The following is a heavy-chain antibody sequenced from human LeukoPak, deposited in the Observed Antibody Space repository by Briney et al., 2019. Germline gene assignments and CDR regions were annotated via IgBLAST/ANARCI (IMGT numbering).Heavy chain of an antibody. CDR1: GVSISSYY. J-gene: IGHJ4*02. D-gene: IGHD5-24*01. CDR3: ARDGYNSGYFDY. CDR2: IYYSRST. Sequence: SETLSLTCTVSGVSISSYYWTWIRQPAGKGLEWIGYIYYSRSTSYSPSLKSRLTISVDTSKNQFSLKLSSVTAADTAVYYCARDGYNSGYFDYWGQGTLVTVSS. V-gene: IGHV4-59*06.